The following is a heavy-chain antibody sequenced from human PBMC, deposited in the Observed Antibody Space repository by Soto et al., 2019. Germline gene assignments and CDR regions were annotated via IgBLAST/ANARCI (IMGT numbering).Heavy chain of an antibody. CDR3: ARGVVPAAPGDYYYYGMDV. J-gene: IGHJ6*02. Sequence: GESLKISCKGSGYSFTSYWISWVRQMPGKGLEWMGRIDPSDSYTNYSPSFQGHVTISADKSISTAYLQWSSLKASDTAMYYCARGVVPAAPGDYYYYGMDVWGQGTTVTVSS. D-gene: IGHD2-2*01. V-gene: IGHV5-10-1*01. CDR2: IDPSDSYT. CDR1: GYSFTSYW.